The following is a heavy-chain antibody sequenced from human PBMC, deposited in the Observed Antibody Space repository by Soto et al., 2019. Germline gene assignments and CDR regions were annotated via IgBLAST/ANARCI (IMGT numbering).Heavy chain of an antibody. J-gene: IGHJ4*02. D-gene: IGHD1-1*01. V-gene: IGHV1-2*02. CDR2: INPNSGGT. CDR1: GYTFSDYY. Sequence: SVKVSCKASGYTFSDYYIHWVRQAPGQGLEWMGWINPNSGGTKYAPKFQGGVTMTRDTSITTACMELSRLRSGDTAVYYCAREPATAKPEGVDFWGQGTLVTVSS. CDR3: AREPATAKPEGVDF.